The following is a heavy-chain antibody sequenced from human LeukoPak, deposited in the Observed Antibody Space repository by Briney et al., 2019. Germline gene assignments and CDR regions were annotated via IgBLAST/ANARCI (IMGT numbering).Heavy chain of an antibody. V-gene: IGHV3-48*02. D-gene: IGHD1-1*01. CDR3: VRDLNWNLDF. CDR2: IDSTSSII. Sequence: GGSLRLSCAASGFTFSSYCMNWVRQAPGEGLEYMSYIDSTSSIIYYADSVKGRFTISRDNAKNSLYLQMNSLRDEDTAVYYCVRDLNWNLDFWGQGTLVAVSS. CDR1: GFTFSSYC. J-gene: IGHJ4*02.